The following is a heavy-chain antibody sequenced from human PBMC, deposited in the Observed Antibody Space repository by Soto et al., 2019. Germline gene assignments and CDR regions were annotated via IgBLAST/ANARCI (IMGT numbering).Heavy chain of an antibody. CDR1: GYTFTNYG. CDR3: ARRPHLADNVELDY. Sequence: QVQLVQSGAEVKKPGASVTVSCKASGYTFTNYGINWVRQAPGQGLEWMGWISAYSGHTNYAQKLQDRVTMTTDTSTITDYMELRSLRSDDTAVYYCARRPHLADNVELDYWGQGTLVTVSS. J-gene: IGHJ4*02. D-gene: IGHD6-19*01. V-gene: IGHV1-18*01. CDR2: ISAYSGHT.